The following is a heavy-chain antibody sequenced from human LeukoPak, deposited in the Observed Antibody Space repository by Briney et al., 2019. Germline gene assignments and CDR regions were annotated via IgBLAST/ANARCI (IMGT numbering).Heavy chain of an antibody. Sequence: VSVKVSCKASGYAFSNYDINWVRQATGQGLEWMGWMNPNSGNAGSAQKFQGRVTMTRDTSISTAYMELSSLSSEDTAVYYCASGYYSDGSGYSPADYWGQGTRVTVSS. CDR3: ASGYYSDGSGYSPADY. CDR2: MNPNSGNA. D-gene: IGHD3-22*01. J-gene: IGHJ4*02. CDR1: GYAFSNYD. V-gene: IGHV1-8*01.